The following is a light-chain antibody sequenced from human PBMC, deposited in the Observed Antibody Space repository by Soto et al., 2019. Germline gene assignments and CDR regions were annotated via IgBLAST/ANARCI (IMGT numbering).Light chain of an antibody. J-gene: IGKJ5*01. Sequence: DIRMTQSPSSLSASVGDSVTITCRASQSISIYLNWYQQKPGKAPKLLISGASTLQSGVPSRCSGGGAGTDFTLTISSLQPEDFDTYDCQQSYRTVITFGQGTRLEIK. CDR2: GAS. V-gene: IGKV1-39*01. CDR3: QQSYRTVIT. CDR1: QSISIY.